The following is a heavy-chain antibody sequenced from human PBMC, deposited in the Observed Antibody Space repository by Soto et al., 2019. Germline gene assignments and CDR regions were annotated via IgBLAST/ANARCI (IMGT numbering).Heavy chain of an antibody. CDR1: GYTFTSYY. V-gene: IGHV1-46*03. D-gene: IGHD3-10*01. CDR3: ARIPLWFGDSSSPPDAFDI. CDR2: INPSGGST. J-gene: IGHJ3*02. Sequence: QVQLVQSGAEVKKPGASVKVSCKASGYTFTSYYMHWVRQAPGQGLEWMGIINPSGGSTSYAQKFQGRVTMTRDTSTSTVYMELSSLRAEDTAVYYCARIPLWFGDSSSPPDAFDIWGQGTMVTVSS.